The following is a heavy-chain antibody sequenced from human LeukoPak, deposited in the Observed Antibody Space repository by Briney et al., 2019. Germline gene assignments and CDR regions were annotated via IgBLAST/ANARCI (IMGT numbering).Heavy chain of an antibody. CDR1: GFTFSSYA. D-gene: IGHD3-22*01. CDR2: ISGSGGGT. CDR3: AKELSAIVVVITTNFDY. V-gene: IGHV3-23*01. Sequence: PGGSLRLSCAASGFTFSSYAMSWVRQAPGKGLEWVSAISGSGGGTYYADSVKGRFTISRDNSKNTLYLQMNSLRAEDTAVYYCAKELSAIVVVITTNFDYWGQGTLVTVSS. J-gene: IGHJ4*02.